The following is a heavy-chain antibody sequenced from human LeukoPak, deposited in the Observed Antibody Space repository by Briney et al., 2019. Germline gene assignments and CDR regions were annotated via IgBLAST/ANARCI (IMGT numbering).Heavy chain of an antibody. Sequence: SETLSLTCAVYGGSFSGYYWSWIRQPPGKGLEWIGEINHSGSTNYNPSLKSRVTISVDTSKNQFSLKLSSVTAADTAVYYCARGYSGSYHYWGQGTLVTVSS. CDR3: ARGYSGSYHY. V-gene: IGHV4-34*01. CDR1: GGSFSGYY. J-gene: IGHJ4*02. D-gene: IGHD1-26*01. CDR2: INHSGST.